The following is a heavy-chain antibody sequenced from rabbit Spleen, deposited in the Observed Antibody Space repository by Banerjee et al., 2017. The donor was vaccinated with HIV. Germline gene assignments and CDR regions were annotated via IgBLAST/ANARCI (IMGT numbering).Heavy chain of an antibody. V-gene: IGHV1S45*01. Sequence: QEHLEESGGALVTPGGTLTLTCKASGFSFSEKEVMCWVRQAPGKGLEWIGCINTITGKTVYATWAKGRFTISRASSTTVFLQMTSLTAADTATYFCARDGGYNGDGYATLKLWGPGTLVTVS. CDR3: ARDGGYNGDGYATLKL. D-gene: IGHD6-1*01. J-gene: IGHJ4*01. CDR2: INTITGKT. CDR1: GFSFSEKEV.